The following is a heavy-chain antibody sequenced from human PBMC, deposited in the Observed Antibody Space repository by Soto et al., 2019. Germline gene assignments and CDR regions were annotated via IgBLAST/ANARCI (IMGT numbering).Heavy chain of an antibody. CDR1: GFTFNNFA. CDR3: AKVQLPHSNCGGGYFLDY. J-gene: IGHJ4*02. V-gene: IGHV3-23*01. CDR2: ISSGGDNT. Sequence: PGGSLRLSCAASGFTFNNFAMTWVRQAPGKGLEWVSIISSGGDNTYYADSVKGRFTISRDNPKNTLYLHMNSLRAADTAVYYCAKVQLPHSNCGGGYFLDYWGQGTLVTVSS. D-gene: IGHD4-4*01.